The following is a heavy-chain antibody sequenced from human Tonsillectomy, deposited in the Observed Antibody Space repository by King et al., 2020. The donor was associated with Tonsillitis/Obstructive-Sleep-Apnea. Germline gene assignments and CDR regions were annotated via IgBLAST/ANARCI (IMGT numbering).Heavy chain of an antibody. Sequence: VQLVESGPEVRQPGASVKVTCKTSGYTFIAYGITWVRQAPGQGLEWMGWISAFNGHTHFAQNIQGRVTMTTDTSTSTAYMELRSLRSDDTAVYYCARDPPNKCDLHAHDSYMDVWGNGTTVTVSS. V-gene: IGHV1-18*01. CDR1: GYTFIAYG. J-gene: IGHJ6*03. CDR3: ARDPPNKCDLHAHDSYMDV. D-gene: IGHD2-2*01. CDR2: ISAFNGHT.